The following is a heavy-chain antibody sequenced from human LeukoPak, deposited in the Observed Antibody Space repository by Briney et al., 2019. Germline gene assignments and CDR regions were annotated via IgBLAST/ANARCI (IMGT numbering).Heavy chain of an antibody. Sequence: SETLSLTCTVSGGSISSYYWSWIRQPPGKGLEWIGYIYYSGSTNYNPSLKSRVTISVDTSKNQFSLKLSSVTAADTAVYYCARGPSEYYSYGKKADWYFDLWGRGTLVTVPS. J-gene: IGHJ2*01. CDR1: GGSISSYY. V-gene: IGHV4-59*01. CDR2: IYYSGST. CDR3: ARGPSEYYSYGKKADWYFDL. D-gene: IGHD5-18*01.